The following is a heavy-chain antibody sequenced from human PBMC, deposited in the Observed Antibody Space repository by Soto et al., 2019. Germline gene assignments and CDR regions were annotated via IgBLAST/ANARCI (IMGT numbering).Heavy chain of an antibody. D-gene: IGHD3-22*01. J-gene: IGHJ3*02. CDR2: ISAYNGNT. Sequence: ASVKVSCKASGYTFTSYGISWVRQAPGQGLEWMGWISAYNGNTNYAQKLQGRVTMTTDTSTSTAYMELRSLRSDDTAVYYCARVLGSSGYRKKDAFDIWRQGTMATVSS. V-gene: IGHV1-18*04. CDR3: ARVLGSSGYRKKDAFDI. CDR1: GYTFTSYG.